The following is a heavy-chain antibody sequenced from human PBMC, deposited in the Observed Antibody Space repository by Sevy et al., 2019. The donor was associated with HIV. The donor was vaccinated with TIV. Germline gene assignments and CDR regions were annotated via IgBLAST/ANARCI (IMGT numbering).Heavy chain of an antibody. V-gene: IGHV3-48*03. D-gene: IGHD3-22*01. CDR1: GFTFSSYD. CDR2: ISSSGSSI. CDR3: ARNGGAYDTGFDP. Sequence: GGSLRLSCAGSGFTFSSYDMNWVRQAPGKGLEWISKISSSGSSIYYADSVKGRFTIARDNAKNSLNLQMNSLRAEDTALYYCARNGGAYDTGFDPWGQGPLVTVSS. J-gene: IGHJ5*02.